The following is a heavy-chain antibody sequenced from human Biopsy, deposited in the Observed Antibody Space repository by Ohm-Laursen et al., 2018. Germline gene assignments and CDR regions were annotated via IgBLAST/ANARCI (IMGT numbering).Heavy chain of an antibody. V-gene: IGHV1-69*06. D-gene: IGHD3-9*01. CDR1: GGTFSNYG. Sequence: SVKVSCKVPGGTFSNYGVNWVRQAPGQGLEWLGGNIPILGTGNYAQKFQDRVTVAADTSTSTAAMELRSLRSDDTAVYYCATKLTGYFHHWGQGTLVIVSS. CDR3: ATKLTGYFHH. CDR2: NIPILGTG. J-gene: IGHJ1*01.